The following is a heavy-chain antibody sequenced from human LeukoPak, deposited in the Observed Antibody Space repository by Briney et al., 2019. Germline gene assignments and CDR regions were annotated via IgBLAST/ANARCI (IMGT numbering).Heavy chain of an antibody. V-gene: IGHV4-59*01. D-gene: IGHD3-10*01. CDR2: IYYSGST. Sequence: ASETLSLTCTVSGGSISSYYWSWIWQPPGKGLEWIGYIYYSGSTNYNPSLKSRVTISVDTSKNQFSLKLSSVTAADTAVYYCAREPMVRGVIRAFDIWGQGTMVTVSS. CDR1: GGSISSYY. J-gene: IGHJ3*02. CDR3: AREPMVRGVIRAFDI.